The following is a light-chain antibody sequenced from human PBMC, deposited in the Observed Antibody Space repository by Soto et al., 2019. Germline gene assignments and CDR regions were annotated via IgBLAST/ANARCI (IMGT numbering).Light chain of an antibody. Sequence: VLTQSPGTLSLSPGESATLSCRASQTVSITYLTWYQQKPGQAPRLLIFGASKRATGIPDRFSGSGSGRDFTLTISGLEPEDFAVYYCQQYGIVFGPGTKVEIK. CDR1: QTVSITY. CDR3: QQYGIV. CDR2: GAS. J-gene: IGKJ3*01. V-gene: IGKV3-20*01.